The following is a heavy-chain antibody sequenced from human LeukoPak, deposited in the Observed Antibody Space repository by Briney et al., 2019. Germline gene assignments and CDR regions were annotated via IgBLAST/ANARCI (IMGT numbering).Heavy chain of an antibody. CDR2: ISAYNGNT. J-gene: IGHJ6*03. Sequence: ASVKVSCKASGYIFTNYGISWVRQAPGQGLEWMAWISAYNGNTNYAQKLQGRVTMTTDTSTSTAYMELRSLRSDDTAVYYCARKRDYDFWSGEGPYYYYMDVWGKGTTVTVSS. CDR1: GYIFTNYG. CDR3: ARKRDYDFWSGEGPYYYYMDV. D-gene: IGHD3-3*01. V-gene: IGHV1-18*01.